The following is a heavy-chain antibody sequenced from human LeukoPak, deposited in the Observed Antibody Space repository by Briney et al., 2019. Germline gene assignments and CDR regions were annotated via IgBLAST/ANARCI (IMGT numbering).Heavy chain of an antibody. V-gene: IGHV3-23*01. CDR3: AKDPMVRGATYDY. Sequence: GGSLRLSCAASGFTFSSFPMNWVRQAPGKGLEWVSAITGSGGATYYAASVKGRFTISRDNSKNTLHLQMNSLRAEDTAVYYCAKDPMVRGATYDYWGQGTLVTVSS. CDR2: ITGSGGAT. J-gene: IGHJ4*02. D-gene: IGHD3-10*01. CDR1: GFTFSSFP.